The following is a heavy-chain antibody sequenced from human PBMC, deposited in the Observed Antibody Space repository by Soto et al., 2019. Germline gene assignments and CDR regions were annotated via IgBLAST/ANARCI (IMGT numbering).Heavy chain of an antibody. Sequence: SETLSLTCTVSGGSISSGDYYWSWIRQPPGKGLEWIGYIYYSGSTYYNPSLKSRVTISVDTSKNQFSLKLSSVTAADPAVYYWAREYGNLYNWLDPWGQGTLVTVYS. CDR3: AREYGNLYNWLDP. J-gene: IGHJ5*02. CDR2: IYYSGST. CDR1: GGSISSGDYY. V-gene: IGHV4-30-4*01. D-gene: IGHD4-17*01.